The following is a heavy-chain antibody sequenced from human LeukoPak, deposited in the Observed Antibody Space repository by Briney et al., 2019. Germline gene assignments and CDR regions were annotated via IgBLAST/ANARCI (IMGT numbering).Heavy chain of an antibody. CDR1: GGSISSSSYY. Sequence: SETLPLTCTVSGGSISSSSYYWGWIRQPPGKGLERIGSIYYSGSTYYNPSLKSRVTISVDTSKNQFSLKLSSVTAADTAVYYCARRPISYSGYDSSAFDIWGQGTMVTVSS. CDR2: IYYSGST. D-gene: IGHD5-12*01. V-gene: IGHV4-39*01. CDR3: ARRPISYSGYDSSAFDI. J-gene: IGHJ3*02.